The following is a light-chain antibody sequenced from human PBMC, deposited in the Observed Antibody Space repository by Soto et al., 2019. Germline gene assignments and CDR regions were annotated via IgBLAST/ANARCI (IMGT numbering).Light chain of an antibody. CDR3: QQRSYWPWT. Sequence: EIVLTQSPATLSLSPGERATLSCRASQSVSSYLAWYQQKPGQAPRLLIYDASNRATGIPARFSGSGSGTDFTRTLSSLEPEDFAVYYCQQRSYWPWTFGQGTKVEIK. V-gene: IGKV3-11*01. CDR1: QSVSSY. J-gene: IGKJ1*01. CDR2: DAS.